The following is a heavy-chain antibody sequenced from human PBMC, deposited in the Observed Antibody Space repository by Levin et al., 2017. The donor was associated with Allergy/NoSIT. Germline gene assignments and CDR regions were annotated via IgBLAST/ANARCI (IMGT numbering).Heavy chain of an antibody. CDR2: INHSGST. Sequence: GSLRLSCAVYGGSFSGYYWSWIRQPPGKGLEWIGEINHSGSTNYNPSLKSRVTISVDTSKNQFSLKLSSVTAADTAVYYCARGSDYFDYWGQGTLVTVSS. CDR3: ARGSDYFDY. J-gene: IGHJ4*02. CDR1: GGSFSGYY. V-gene: IGHV4-34*01. D-gene: IGHD6-25*01.